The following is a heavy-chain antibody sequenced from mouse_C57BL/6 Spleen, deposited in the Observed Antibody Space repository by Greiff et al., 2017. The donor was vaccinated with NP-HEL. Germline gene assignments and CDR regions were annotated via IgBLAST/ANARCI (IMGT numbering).Heavy chain of an antibody. V-gene: IGHV1-55*01. CDR1: GYTLTRYW. CDR2: IYPGGGST. J-gene: IGHJ2*01. CDR3: ARSAGFDY. Sequence: VPLKPPGAELVEPGASVKMSCKASGYTLTRYWITRVKQRPGPGLEWVGDIYPGGGSTNYNEKFKSKAPLTVDTSSSTAYMQLSSLTSEDSAVYYCARSAGFDYWGQGTTLTVSS.